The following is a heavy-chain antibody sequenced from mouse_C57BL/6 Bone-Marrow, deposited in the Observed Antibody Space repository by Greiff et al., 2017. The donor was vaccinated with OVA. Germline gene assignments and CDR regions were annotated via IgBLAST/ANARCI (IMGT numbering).Heavy chain of an antibody. D-gene: IGHD2-4*01. CDR1: GYTFTSYG. Sequence: VQLKQPGAELVKPGASVKMSCKASGYTFTSYGITWVKQRPGQGLEWIGDLYTGSGSTNYNEKFKSKATLTVDTSSSTAYMQLSSLTSEDSTVYFCARSGYDYDDLYFDVWGTGTTVTFSS. V-gene: IGHV1-55*01. CDR3: ARSGYDYDDLYFDV. J-gene: IGHJ1*03. CDR2: LYTGSGST.